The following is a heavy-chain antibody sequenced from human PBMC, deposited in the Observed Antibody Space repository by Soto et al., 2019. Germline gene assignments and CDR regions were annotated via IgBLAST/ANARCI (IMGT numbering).Heavy chain of an antibody. CDR2: ISGSGGST. Sequence: EVQLLESGGGLVQPGGSLRLSCAASGFTFSSYAMSWVRQAPGKGLEWVSAISGSGGSTYYADSVKGRFTISRDNSKTTMYLQMNSLRAEDTAVYYCAKVASGSPDLFDYWGQGTLVTVSS. V-gene: IGHV3-23*01. D-gene: IGHD6-25*01. CDR3: AKVASGSPDLFDY. CDR1: GFTFSSYA. J-gene: IGHJ4*02.